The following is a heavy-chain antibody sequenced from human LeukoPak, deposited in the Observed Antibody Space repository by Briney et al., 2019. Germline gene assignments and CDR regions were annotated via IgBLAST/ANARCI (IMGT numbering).Heavy chain of an antibody. Sequence: GMSLRLSCAASGFSFSSYNMYWVRKAPGQGLEWVSSITTSGGSIYYADSVRGRFTISRDNAKNSLFLHMNTLRIEDTAVYYCATSFGATRGYWGQGTLVTFSS. CDR3: ATSFGATRGY. CDR1: GFSFSSYN. CDR2: ITTSGGSI. V-gene: IGHV3-21*06. J-gene: IGHJ4*02. D-gene: IGHD3-10*01.